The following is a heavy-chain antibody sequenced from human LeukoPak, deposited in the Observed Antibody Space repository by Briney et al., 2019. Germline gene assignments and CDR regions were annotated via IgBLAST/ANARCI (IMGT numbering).Heavy chain of an antibody. CDR1: GGSISSYY. J-gene: IGHJ4*02. CDR3: ARGEDGSGSLDY. Sequence: SETLSLTCTVPGGSISSYYWSWIRQPAGKGLEWIGRIHTSGSTNYNPSLKSRVTMSVDTSKNQFSLKLSSVTAADTAVYYCARGEDGSGSLDYWGQGTLVTVSS. V-gene: IGHV4-4*07. CDR2: IHTSGST. D-gene: IGHD3-10*01.